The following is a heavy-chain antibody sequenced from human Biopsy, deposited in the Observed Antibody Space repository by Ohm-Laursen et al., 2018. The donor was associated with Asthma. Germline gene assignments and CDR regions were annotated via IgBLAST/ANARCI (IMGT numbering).Heavy chain of an antibody. CDR1: GFSLSATGVG. V-gene: IGHV2-5*02. CDR3: VQRRGQGPAWVDA. D-gene: IGHD1-14*01. J-gene: IGHJ5*02. Sequence: TQTLTLTYTFSGFSLSATGVGVGWIRQPPGKALEWLALIYWDDDERYSPSLRNRITITKEKSKKQVVIRMTKVENVEKGKYLCVQRRGQGPAWVDAWGQGTLVSVSS. CDR2: IYWDDDE.